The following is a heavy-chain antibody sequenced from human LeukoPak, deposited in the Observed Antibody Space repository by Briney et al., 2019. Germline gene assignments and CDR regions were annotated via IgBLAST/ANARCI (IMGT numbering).Heavy chain of an antibody. D-gene: IGHD5-12*01. V-gene: IGHV1-2*02. Sequence: SVKVSCKAPVYTFTGYYMHWVRQAPGQGLEWMGWINPNSGGPNYAQHLQGRVTMPRDTSISTAYMELSRLRSDDTAVYYCARGSGYDPVHDAFDIWGQGTMVTVSS. CDR1: VYTFTGYY. J-gene: IGHJ3*02. CDR2: INPNSGGP. CDR3: ARGSGYDPVHDAFDI.